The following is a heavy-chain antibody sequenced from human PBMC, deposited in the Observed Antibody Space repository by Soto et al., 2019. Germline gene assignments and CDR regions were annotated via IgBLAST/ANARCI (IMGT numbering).Heavy chain of an antibody. CDR3: AGTRVYPYYFDY. J-gene: IGHJ4*02. Sequence: ASETLSLTCAVYGGSFSGYYWSWIRQPPGKGLEWIGEINHSGSTNYNPSLKSRVTISVDTSKNQFSLKLSSVTAADTAVYYCAGTRVYPYYFDYWGQGTLVTVSS. D-gene: IGHD6-13*01. CDR1: GGSFSGYY. CDR2: INHSGST. V-gene: IGHV4-34*01.